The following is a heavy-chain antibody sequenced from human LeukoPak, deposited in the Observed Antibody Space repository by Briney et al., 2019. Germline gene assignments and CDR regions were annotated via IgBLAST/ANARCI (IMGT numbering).Heavy chain of an antibody. CDR1: GFTFSSYS. CDR2: ISSSSSAI. Sequence: GGSLRLSCAASGFTFSSYSMNWVRQAPGKGLEWVSYISSSSSAIYYADSVKGRFTISSDNAKNSLYLQMNSLRAEDTAVYYCIAALGLAFDIWGQGTMVTVSS. J-gene: IGHJ3*02. D-gene: IGHD6-6*01. V-gene: IGHV3-48*01. CDR3: IAALGLAFDI.